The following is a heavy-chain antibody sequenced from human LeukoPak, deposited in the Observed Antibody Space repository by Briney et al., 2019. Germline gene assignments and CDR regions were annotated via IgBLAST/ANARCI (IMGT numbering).Heavy chain of an antibody. CDR2: IFASGNT. Sequence: SETLSLTCTVSGASISTYYWSWIRQPAGKGLEWVGRIFASGNTNYNPSLESRIAMSVDTSKNQFSLNLSSMTAADTAIYYCVQDGPLRSDYWGQGTLVTVSS. CDR1: GASISTYY. D-gene: IGHD3-16*01. J-gene: IGHJ4*02. V-gene: IGHV4-4*07. CDR3: VQDGPLRSDY.